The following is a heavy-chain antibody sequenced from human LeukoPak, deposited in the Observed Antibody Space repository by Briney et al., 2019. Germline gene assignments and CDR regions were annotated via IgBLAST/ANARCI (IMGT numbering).Heavy chain of an antibody. CDR2: INSNNGDT. Sequence: ASVTVSCKASGYIFTGYYLHWVRQAPGQGLEWVGGINSNNGDTHYAQNFQGRVTMTRDTSISTAYMELSRLGSDDTAVYYCARDGDGYNLDWGQGTLVTVSS. D-gene: IGHD5-24*01. CDR3: ARDGDGYNLD. J-gene: IGHJ4*02. CDR1: GYIFTGYY. V-gene: IGHV1-2*02.